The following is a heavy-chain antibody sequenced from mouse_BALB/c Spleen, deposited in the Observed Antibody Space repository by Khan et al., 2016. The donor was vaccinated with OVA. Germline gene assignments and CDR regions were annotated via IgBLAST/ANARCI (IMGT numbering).Heavy chain of an antibody. Sequence: QVQLKESGPELVKPGALVKISCKASGYTFTSYDINWVKQRPGQGLEWIGWIYPGDGSTKYNENFKGKATLTVDKSSSTAHMQVSSMTSENSAVYFCARRNWCGYYFDYWGQCTTLTVSS. CDR2: IYPGDGST. D-gene: IGHD4-1*01. CDR3: ARRNWCGYYFDY. J-gene: IGHJ2*01. CDR1: GYTFTSYD. V-gene: IGHV1S56*01.